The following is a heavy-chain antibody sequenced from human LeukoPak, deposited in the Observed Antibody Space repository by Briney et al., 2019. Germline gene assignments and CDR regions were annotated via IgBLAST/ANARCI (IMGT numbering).Heavy chain of an antibody. CDR1: GFTFSSYA. V-gene: IGHV3-64*01. CDR3: ARDSRIAAAGIGLGYFDL. J-gene: IGHJ2*01. Sequence: GGSLRLSCAASGFTFSSYAMHWVRQAPGKGLEYVSAISSNGGSTYYANSVKGRFTISRDNSKNTLYLQMDSLRAEDMAVYYCARDSRIAAAGIGLGYFDLWGRGTLVTVSS. D-gene: IGHD6-13*01. CDR2: ISSNGGST.